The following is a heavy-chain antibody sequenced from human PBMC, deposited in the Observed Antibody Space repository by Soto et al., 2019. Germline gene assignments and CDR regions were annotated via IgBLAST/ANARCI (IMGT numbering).Heavy chain of an antibody. CDR1: GGSISSYY. D-gene: IGHD4-17*01. J-gene: IGHJ4*02. CDR2: IYYSGST. V-gene: IGHV4-59*05. Sequence: SETLSLTCTVSGGSISSYYWSWIRQPPGKGLEWIGSIYYSGSTYYNPSLKSRVTISVDTSKNQFSPKLSSVTAADTAVYYCARHVSDYGDYSTLYYFDYWGQGTLVTVSS. CDR3: ARHVSDYGDYSTLYYFDY.